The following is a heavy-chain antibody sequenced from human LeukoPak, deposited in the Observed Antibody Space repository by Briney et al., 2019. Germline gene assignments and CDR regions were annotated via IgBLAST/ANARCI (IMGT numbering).Heavy chain of an antibody. CDR3: ARSRGSSGRYPFDY. V-gene: IGHV3-48*01. J-gene: IGHJ4*02. Sequence: GVSERLSCAASGFTFSSYSMNWVRQAPGKGLEWVSYISSSSSKIYYADSVKGRFTIYRDNDKKSLFLQMYSLRAEDTAVYYCARSRGSSGRYPFDYWGQGTLVTVS. CDR1: GFTFSSYS. CDR2: ISSSSSKI. D-gene: IGHD1-26*01.